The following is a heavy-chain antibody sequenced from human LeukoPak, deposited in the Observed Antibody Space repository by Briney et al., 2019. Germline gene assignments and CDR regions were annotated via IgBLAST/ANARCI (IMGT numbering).Heavy chain of an antibody. J-gene: IGHJ4*02. CDR3: PKERSADRIPFGY. CDR1: GFTFSTYA. CDR2: FSATDGST. Sequence: GGSLRLSCAASGFTFSTYAMTWVRQAPGKGLEWVSAFSATDGSTQYADSVKGRFTISRDSTTNTLFLQMNSLRAEDTAVYYCPKERSADRIPFGYWGQGTLVTVSS. D-gene: IGHD3-10*01. V-gene: IGHV3-23*01.